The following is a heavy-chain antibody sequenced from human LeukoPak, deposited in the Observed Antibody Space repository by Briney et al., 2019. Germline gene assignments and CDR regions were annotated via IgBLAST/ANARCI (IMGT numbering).Heavy chain of an antibody. CDR1: GGSISSYY. D-gene: IGHD6-19*01. CDR3: ARAQSIAVAGTRYYYYYHYMDV. J-gene: IGHJ6*03. CDR2: IYTSGST. V-gene: IGHV4-4*07. Sequence: SETLSLTCTVSGGSISSYYWSWIRQPAGKGLEWIGRIYTSGSTNYNPSLKSRVTMSVDTSKNQFSLKLSSVTAADTAVYYCARAQSIAVAGTRYYYYYHYMDVWGKGTTVTVSS.